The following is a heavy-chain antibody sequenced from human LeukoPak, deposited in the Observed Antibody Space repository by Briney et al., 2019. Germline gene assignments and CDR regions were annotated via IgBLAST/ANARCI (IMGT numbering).Heavy chain of an antibody. CDR3: ARGKRGSGWSRRNFYYYYMDV. V-gene: IGHV4-34*01. CDR1: GGSFSGYY. D-gene: IGHD6-19*01. CDR2: INHSGST. J-gene: IGHJ6*03. Sequence: PSETLSLTCAVYGGSFSGYYWSWIRQPPGKGLEWIGEINHSGSTNYNPSLKSRVTISVDTSKNQFSLKLSSVTAADTAVCYCARGKRGSGWSRRNFYYYYMDVWGKGTTVTVSS.